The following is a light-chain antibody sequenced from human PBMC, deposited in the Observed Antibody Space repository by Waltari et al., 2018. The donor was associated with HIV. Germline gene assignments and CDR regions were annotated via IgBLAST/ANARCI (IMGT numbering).Light chain of an antibody. V-gene: IGLV1-44*01. CDR1: NSTVGNHF. CDR2: RND. Sequence: QSVLTQTLSASRAPGQRILMSCSGTNSTVGNHFVSWFQQVSGGAPKLVIYRNDQRPSGVPARFSAAKSGSTASLAIARLQSDDEAEYFCASWDDNLNHWVFGGGTKLTV. J-gene: IGLJ3*02. CDR3: ASWDDNLNHWV.